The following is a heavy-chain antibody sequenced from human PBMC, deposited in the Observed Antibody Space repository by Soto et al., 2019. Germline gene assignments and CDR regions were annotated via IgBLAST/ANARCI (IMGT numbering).Heavy chain of an antibody. CDR3: AREADEDSSGYYFAFDI. D-gene: IGHD3-22*01. CDR2: IYYFGST. CDR1: GGSVSSGSYY. V-gene: IGHV4-61*01. Sequence: TSETLSLTCTVSGGSVSSGSYYWSWIRQPPGKGLEWIGYIYYFGSTNYNPSLKSRVTISVDTSKNQFSLKLSSVTAADTAVYYCAREADEDSSGYYFAFDIWGQGTMVTVSS. J-gene: IGHJ3*02.